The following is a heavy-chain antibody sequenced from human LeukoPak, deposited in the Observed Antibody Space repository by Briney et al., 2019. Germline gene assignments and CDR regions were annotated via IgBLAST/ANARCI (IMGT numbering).Heavy chain of an antibody. CDR2: IYSGGST. Sequence: GGSLRLSCAASGFTFSSYSMNWVRQAPGKGLEWLSVIYSGGSTYYADSVKGRFIISRDNSKNTLYLQMNSLRVEDTAVYYCATERPVYWGQGTLVTVSS. V-gene: IGHV3-66*01. CDR3: ATERPVY. D-gene: IGHD2-2*01. J-gene: IGHJ4*02. CDR1: GFTFSSYS.